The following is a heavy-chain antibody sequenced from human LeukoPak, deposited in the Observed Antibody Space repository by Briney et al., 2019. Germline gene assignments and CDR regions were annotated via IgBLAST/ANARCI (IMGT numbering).Heavy chain of an antibody. Sequence: SETLSLTCTVSGGSISSSSYYLGWIRQPPGKGLEWIGSIYYSGSTYYNPSLKSRVTISVDTSKNQFSLKLSSVTAADTAVYYCARRIFGGSFDYWGQGTLVTVSS. CDR2: IYYSGST. V-gene: IGHV4-39*01. CDR1: GGSISSSSYY. J-gene: IGHJ4*02. D-gene: IGHD3-3*02. CDR3: ARRIFGGSFDY.